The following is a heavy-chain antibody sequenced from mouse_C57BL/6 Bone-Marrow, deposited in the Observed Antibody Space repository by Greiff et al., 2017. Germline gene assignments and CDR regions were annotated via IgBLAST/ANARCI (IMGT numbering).Heavy chain of an antibody. CDR3: ARGDRDIDV. J-gene: IGHJ1*03. CDR1: GYNFTSYW. V-gene: IGHV1-69*01. D-gene: IGHD3-3*01. Sequence: QVQLQQPGAELVMPGASVKLSCKASGYNFTSYWMHWVKQRPGQGLEWIGEIDPSDSYTNYNQKFKGKSTLTVDKSSSTAYMQLSSLTSEDSAGYYCARGDRDIDVWGTGTTVTVSS. CDR2: IDPSDSYT.